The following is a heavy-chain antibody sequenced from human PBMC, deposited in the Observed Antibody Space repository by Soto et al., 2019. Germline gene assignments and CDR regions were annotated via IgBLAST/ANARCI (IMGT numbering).Heavy chain of an antibody. J-gene: IGHJ4*02. CDR2: IYYSGST. D-gene: IGHD4-17*01. CDR1: GVSISSYY. CDR3: ARHRYGDYFDY. V-gene: IGHV4-59*08. Sequence: SETLSLTCTVSGVSISSYYWSWIRQPPGKGLEWIGYIYYSGSTNYNPSLKSRVTISVDTSKNQFSLKLSSVTAADTAVYYCARHRYGDYFDYWGQGTLVTVSS.